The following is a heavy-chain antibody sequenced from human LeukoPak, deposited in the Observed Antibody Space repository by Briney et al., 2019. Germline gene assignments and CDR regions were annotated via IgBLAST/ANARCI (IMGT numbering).Heavy chain of an antibody. D-gene: IGHD2-21*02. CDR3: ARLFYYYYYMDV. CDR1: GFTFSSYG. CDR2: ISGSGGST. V-gene: IGHV3-23*01. J-gene: IGHJ6*03. Sequence: PGGSLRLSCAASGFTFSSYGMSWVRQAPGKGLEWVSAISGSGGSTYYADSVKGRFTISRDSSKNTLYLQMNSLRAEDTAVYYCARLFYYYYYMDVWGKGTTVTISS.